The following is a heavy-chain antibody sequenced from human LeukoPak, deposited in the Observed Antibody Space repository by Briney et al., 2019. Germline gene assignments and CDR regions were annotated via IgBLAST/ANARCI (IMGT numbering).Heavy chain of an antibody. Sequence: ASVKVSCKASGYTFTSYGISWVRQAPGQGLEWMGWISAYNGNTNYAQKLQGRVTMTTDTSTSTAYMELRSLRSDDTAMYYCARMVRGVTDLDYWGQGTLVTVSS. CDR2: ISAYNGNT. CDR1: GYTFTSYG. V-gene: IGHV1-18*01. CDR3: ARMVRGVTDLDY. D-gene: IGHD3-10*01. J-gene: IGHJ4*02.